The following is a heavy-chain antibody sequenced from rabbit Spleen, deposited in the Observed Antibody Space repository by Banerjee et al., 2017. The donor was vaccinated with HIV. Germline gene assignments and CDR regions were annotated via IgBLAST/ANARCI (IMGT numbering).Heavy chain of an antibody. CDR3: ARNYISSGWGINL. CDR2: IYNGDGTT. D-gene: IGHD4-1*01. V-gene: IGHV1S47*01. CDR1: GYDFSSDA. J-gene: IGHJ4*01. Sequence: QQQLEESGGDLVQPGASLTLTCKASGYDFSSDAMCWVRQAPGKRPEWIACIYNGDGTTYYASWVHGRFTISKTSSTTVTLQMTRLTAADTATYFCARNYISSGWGINLWGQGTLVTVS.